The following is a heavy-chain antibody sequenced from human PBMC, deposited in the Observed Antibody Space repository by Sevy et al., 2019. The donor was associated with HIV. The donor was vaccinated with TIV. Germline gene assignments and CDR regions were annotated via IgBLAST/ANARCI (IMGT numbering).Heavy chain of an antibody. V-gene: IGHV3-23*01. CDR1: KFTFTIYA. D-gene: IGHD3-22*01. Sequence: GGSLRLSCAASKFTFTIYAMSWVRQAPGKGLEWVSAISGSGGSTYYADSVKGRFTISRDNSKNTLYLQMNSLRVEDTAVYFCARGGDFNDRSAKRDFDYWGQGTLVTVSS. CDR2: ISGSGGST. J-gene: IGHJ4*02. CDR3: ARGGDFNDRSAKRDFDY.